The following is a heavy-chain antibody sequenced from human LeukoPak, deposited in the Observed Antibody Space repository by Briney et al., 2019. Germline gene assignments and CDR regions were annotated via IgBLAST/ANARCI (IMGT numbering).Heavy chain of an antibody. CDR3: ARGIVVGTAMFNY. CDR1: GGSFSGYY. V-gene: IGHV4-34*01. Sequence: PSETLSLTCAVYGGSFSGYYWSWIRQPPGKGLEWIGEINHSGSTNYNPSLKSRVTISVDTSKNQFSLKLSSVTAADTAVYYCARGIVVGTAMFNYWGQGTLVTVSS. D-gene: IGHD5-18*01. J-gene: IGHJ4*02. CDR2: INHSGST.